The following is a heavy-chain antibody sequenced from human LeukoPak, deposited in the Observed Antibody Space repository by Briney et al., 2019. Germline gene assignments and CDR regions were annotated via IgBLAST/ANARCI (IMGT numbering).Heavy chain of an antibody. V-gene: IGHV4-34*01. CDR2: INHSGST. CDR3: ARVPLYDYVWGSYRHYAFDI. J-gene: IGHJ3*02. Sequence: KPSETLSLNCAVYGGAFNGYHWSWIRQPPGKGLEWIGEINHSGSTNYNPSLKSRVTISVDTSKNQFSLKLSSVTAADTAVYYCARVPLYDYVWGSYRHYAFDIWGQGTMVTVSS. D-gene: IGHD3-16*02. CDR1: GGAFNGYH.